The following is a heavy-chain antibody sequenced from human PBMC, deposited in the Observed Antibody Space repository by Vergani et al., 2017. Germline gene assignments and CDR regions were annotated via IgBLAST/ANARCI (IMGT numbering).Heavy chain of an antibody. Sequence: EVQLLESGGGLVQPGGSLRLSCAASGFTFSSYSMNWVRQAPGKGLEWVSSISSSSSYIYYADSVKGRFTISRDNAKNSLYLQMNSLRAEDTAVYYCARDHHDYGDYVDYWGQGTLVTVSS. D-gene: IGHD4-17*01. CDR1: GFTFSSYS. J-gene: IGHJ4*02. CDR2: ISSSSSYI. CDR3: ARDHHDYGDYVDY. V-gene: IGHV3-21*01.